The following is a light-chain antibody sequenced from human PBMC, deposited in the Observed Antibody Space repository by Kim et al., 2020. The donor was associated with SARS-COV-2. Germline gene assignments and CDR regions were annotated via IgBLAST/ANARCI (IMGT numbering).Light chain of an antibody. J-gene: IGLJ1*01. CDR3: CSYAGSSTFEV. V-gene: IGLV2-23*02. Sequence: QSALTQPASVSGSPGQSITISCTGTSRDVGSYNLVSWYQQHPGKAPKLMIYEVSKRPSGVSNRFSGSKSGNTASLTISGLQAEDEADYYCCSYAGSSTFEVFGTGTKVTVL. CDR1: SRDVGSYNL. CDR2: EVS.